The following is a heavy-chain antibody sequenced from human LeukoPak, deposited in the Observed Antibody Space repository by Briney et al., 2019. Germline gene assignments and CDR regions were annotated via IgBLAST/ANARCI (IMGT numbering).Heavy chain of an antibody. V-gene: IGHV3-53*01. D-gene: IGHD3-10*01. CDR1: GFTFSSHR. Sequence: GGSLRLSCAASGFTFSSHRMSWVRQAPGKGLEWVSVIHKNAITYYADPVKGRFTISRDNSKNMLYLQMNSLRAEDTAVYYCARSLRVRGVPDYMDVWGKGTTVTISS. CDR3: ARSLRVRGVPDYMDV. CDR2: IHKNAIT. J-gene: IGHJ6*03.